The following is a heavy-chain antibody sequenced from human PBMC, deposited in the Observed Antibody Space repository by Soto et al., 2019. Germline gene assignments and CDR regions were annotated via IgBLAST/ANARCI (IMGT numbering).Heavy chain of an antibody. Sequence: GESLKISCSGSGYSFTSYWIGWVRQMPGKGLEWMGIIYPGDSDTRYSPSFQGQVTISADKSISTAYLQWSSLKASDTAMYYCARLNDFWSGYYYYYYGMDVWGQGTTVTVSS. D-gene: IGHD3-3*01. J-gene: IGHJ6*02. CDR1: GYSFTSYW. CDR2: IYPGDSDT. V-gene: IGHV5-51*01. CDR3: ARLNDFWSGYYYYYYGMDV.